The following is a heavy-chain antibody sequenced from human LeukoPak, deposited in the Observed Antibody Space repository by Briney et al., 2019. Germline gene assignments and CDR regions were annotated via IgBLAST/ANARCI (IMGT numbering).Heavy chain of an antibody. CDR3: VRAGWELDY. CDR1: GVNFREYW. J-gene: IGHJ4*02. D-gene: IGHD6-19*01. V-gene: IGHV3-7*01. CDR2: IKEDGSEI. Sequence: PGGSLRLSCAASGVNFREYWMSWGREAPGKGRQRVAHIKEDGSEIYYLDSVKGRFTIARDDAKNSLHLHMNSLRAEDTALYYCVRAGWELDYWGQGTPVTVSS.